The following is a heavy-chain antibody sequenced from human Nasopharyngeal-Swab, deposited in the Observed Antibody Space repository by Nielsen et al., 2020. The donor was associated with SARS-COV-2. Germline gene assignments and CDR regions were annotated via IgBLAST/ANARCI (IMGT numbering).Heavy chain of an antibody. V-gene: IGHV3-30*18. D-gene: IGHD3-3*01. Sequence: WIRQPPGKGLEWVAVISHDGSNKYYADSVKGRFTISRDNSKNTLYLQMNSLRAEDTAVYYCAKDGSPYYDFWSGYFIYPKYYFDYWGQGTLVTVSS. J-gene: IGHJ4*02. CDR2: ISHDGSNK. CDR3: AKDGSPYYDFWSGYFIYPKYYFDY.